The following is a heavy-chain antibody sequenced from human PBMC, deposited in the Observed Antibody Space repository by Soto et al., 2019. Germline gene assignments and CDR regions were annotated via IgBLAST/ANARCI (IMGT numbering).Heavy chain of an antibody. Sequence: ASVKVSCKASGYTFTSYGISWVRQAPEHALEWLGWISAYNGNTNYPQKLQGTVTMTTDTSRSTAYMELRSLRSDDTAVYYCARDYTYYYDSSGYYGFDYWGQGTLVTFSS. V-gene: IGHV1-18*01. J-gene: IGHJ4*02. CDR1: GYTFTSYG. D-gene: IGHD3-22*01. CDR3: ARDYTYYYDSSGYYGFDY. CDR2: ISAYNGNT.